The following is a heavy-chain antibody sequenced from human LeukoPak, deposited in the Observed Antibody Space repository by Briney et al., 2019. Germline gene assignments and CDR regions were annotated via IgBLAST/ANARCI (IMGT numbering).Heavy chain of an antibody. J-gene: IGHJ6*02. CDR2: IWYDGSNK. CDR3: SREYFDWSRNYYYGMDV. CDR1: GFTFNNYG. Sequence: GRSLRLSCAASGFTFNNYGMHWVRQAPGKGLEWMALIWYDGSNKYYADSVKGRFTISRGNSKNTLYLQMNSLRAEDTAVYYCSREYFDWSRNYYYGMDVWGQGTTVTVSS. D-gene: IGHD3-9*01. V-gene: IGHV3-33*01.